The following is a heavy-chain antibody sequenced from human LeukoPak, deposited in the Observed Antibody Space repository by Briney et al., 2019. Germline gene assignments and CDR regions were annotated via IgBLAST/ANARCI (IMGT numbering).Heavy chain of an antibody. CDR2: IRYDGSNK. J-gene: IGHJ6*03. V-gene: IGHV3-30*02. Sequence: GGSLRLSCAASGFTFSSYGMHWVRQAPGKGLEWVAFIRYDGSNKYYADSVKGRFTISRDNSKNTLYLQMNSLRAEDTAVYYCAKDRYYDSSGYPSNYYYMDVWGKGTTVTVSS. CDR1: GFTFSSYG. D-gene: IGHD3-22*01. CDR3: AKDRYYDSSGYPSNYYYMDV.